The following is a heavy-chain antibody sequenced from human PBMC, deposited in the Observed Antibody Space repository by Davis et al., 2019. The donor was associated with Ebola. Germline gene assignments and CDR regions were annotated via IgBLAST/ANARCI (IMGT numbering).Heavy chain of an antibody. V-gene: IGHV3-53*01. CDR1: GFPASTNH. J-gene: IGHJ4*02. CDR3: ARVRAPYYFDY. CDR2: LDSGATT. Sequence: PGGSLRLSFPASGFPASTNHMSWVRQAPGEGLEWVPVLDSGATTNYADSVKGRFTISRDNSRNTVYLQMNSLRAEDTAVYYCARVRAPYYFDYWGQGTLVTVSS.